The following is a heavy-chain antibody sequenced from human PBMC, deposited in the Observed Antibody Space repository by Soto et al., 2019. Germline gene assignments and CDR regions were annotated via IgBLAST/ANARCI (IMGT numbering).Heavy chain of an antibody. Sequence: EAQLVESGGGLVQPGGSLRLSCAASGFTFSSYWMHWVRQAPGKGLVWVSRIKTDGSITSYADSVQGRFTISRDNAKNALYLQMDSLRADDTAVYYCARVGSGWYHFDHWGQGTLVTVSS. D-gene: IGHD6-19*01. CDR1: GFTFSSYW. J-gene: IGHJ4*02. CDR3: ARVGSGWYHFDH. CDR2: IKTDGSIT. V-gene: IGHV3-74*01.